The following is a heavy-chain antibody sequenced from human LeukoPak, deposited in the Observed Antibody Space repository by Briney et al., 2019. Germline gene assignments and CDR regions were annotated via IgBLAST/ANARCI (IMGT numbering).Heavy chain of an antibody. V-gene: IGHV3-23*01. D-gene: IGHD1-1*01. CDR3: AKDAWSEGFDP. J-gene: IGHJ5*02. CDR2: ISGSGGST. CDR1: EFTFSSYS. Sequence: GGSLRLSCAASEFTFSSYSMNWVRQAPGKGLEWVSAISGSGGSTYYADSVKGRFTISRDNSKNTLYLQMNSLRAEDTAVYYCAKDAWSEGFDPWGQGTLVTVSS.